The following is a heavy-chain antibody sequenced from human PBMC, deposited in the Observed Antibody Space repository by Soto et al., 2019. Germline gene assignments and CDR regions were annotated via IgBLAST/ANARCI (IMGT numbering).Heavy chain of an antibody. CDR3: ARDQLYYNDISGRPLNAFDV. V-gene: IGHV3-33*01. J-gene: IGHJ3*01. Sequence: GGSLRLSCAASGLTFSSYGMHWVRQAPGKGLEWVAVIWYDGSNKYYAVSVKGRFTISRDNAKNSLYLQMNSLRAEDTAVYYCARDQLYYNDISGRPLNAFDVWGQGTMVTVSS. CDR1: GLTFSSYG. D-gene: IGHD3-22*01. CDR2: IWYDGSNK.